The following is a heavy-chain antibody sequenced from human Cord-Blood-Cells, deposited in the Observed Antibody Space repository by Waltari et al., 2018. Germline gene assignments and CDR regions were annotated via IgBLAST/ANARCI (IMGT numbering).Heavy chain of an antibody. CDR3: AIVGSYYDAFDI. CDR1: GYTFTSYD. CDR2: MNPNRGNT. J-gene: IGHJ3*02. V-gene: IGHV1-8*01. D-gene: IGHD1-26*01. Sequence: QVRLVQSGAEVKKPGASVKVSCKASGYTFTSYDINWVRQATGQGLEWMGWMNPNRGNTGYAQKCQSRVPITRNTSISAAYMELRSLRSQYTAVYYCAIVGSYYDAFDIWGQGTMVTVAS.